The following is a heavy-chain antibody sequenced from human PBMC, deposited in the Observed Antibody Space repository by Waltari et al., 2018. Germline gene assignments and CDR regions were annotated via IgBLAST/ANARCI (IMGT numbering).Heavy chain of an antibody. V-gene: IGHV3-7*01. D-gene: IGHD3-22*01. Sequence: EVQLVESGGGLVQPGGSLRLSCAAAGFTLSSYWMSWVRQAPGKGLEWVANIMTDGSEEYYVDSVRGRFTISRDNAKNSLFLQMNSLRPEDTAVYYGARDQWFAFDIWGQGTMVTVSS. CDR3: ARDQWFAFDI. J-gene: IGHJ3*02. CDR2: IMTDGSEE. CDR1: GFTLSSYW.